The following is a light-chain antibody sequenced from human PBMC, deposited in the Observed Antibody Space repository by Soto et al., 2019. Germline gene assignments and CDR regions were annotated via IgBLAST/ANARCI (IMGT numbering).Light chain of an antibody. CDR3: TSYTSDNRNYV. J-gene: IGLJ1*01. V-gene: IGLV2-14*01. CDR2: EVS. CDR1: SSDVGAYTS. Sequence: QSVLTQPASVSGSPGQSITISCTGTSSDVGAYTSVSWYQQHPGKAPKLMIYEVSNRPSGVSNRFSGSKSANTASLTISGLQADAEAHYYCTSYTSDNRNYVFGTGTKLTVL.